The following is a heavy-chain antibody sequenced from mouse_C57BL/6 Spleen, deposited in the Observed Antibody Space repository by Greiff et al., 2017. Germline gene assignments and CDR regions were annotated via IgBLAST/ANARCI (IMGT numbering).Heavy chain of an antibody. D-gene: IGHD1-1*01. CDR1: GYTFTSYW. V-gene: IGHV1-50*01. CDR2: IDPSDSYT. CDR3: ARSIYPPGFAY. Sequence: QVQLQQSGAELVKPGASVKLSCKASGYTFTSYWMQWVKQRPGQGLEWIGEIDPSDSYTNYNQKFKGKATLTVDTSSSTAYMQLSSLTSEDSAVYYCARSIYPPGFAYWGQGTLVTVSA. J-gene: IGHJ3*01.